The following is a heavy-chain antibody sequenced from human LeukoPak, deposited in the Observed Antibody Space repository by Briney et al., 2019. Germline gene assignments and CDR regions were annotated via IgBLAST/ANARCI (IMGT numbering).Heavy chain of an antibody. CDR2: IYYSGST. Sequence: SETLSLTCTVSGGSISSYYWSWIRQPPGKGLEWIGYIYYSGSTNYNPSLKSRVTISVDTSKNQFSLKLSSVTAADTAVYYCARARGGATTRLFDYWGQGTLVTVSS. CDR1: GGSISSYY. V-gene: IGHV4-59*01. D-gene: IGHD1-26*01. CDR3: ARARGGATTRLFDY. J-gene: IGHJ4*02.